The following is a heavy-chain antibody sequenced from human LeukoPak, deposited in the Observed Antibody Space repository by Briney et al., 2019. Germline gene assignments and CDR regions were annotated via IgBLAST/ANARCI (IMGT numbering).Heavy chain of an antibody. D-gene: IGHD2-15*01. CDR1: GGSFSGYY. J-gene: IGHJ4*02. CDR2: INHSGST. CDR3: ARGRLKGYCSGGSCYSTRYYFDY. V-gene: IGHV4-34*01. Sequence: SETLSLTCAVYGGSFSGYYWSWIRQPPGKGLEWIGEINHSGSTNYNPSLRSRVTISVDTSKNQFSLKLSSVTAADTAVYYCARGRLKGYCSGGSCYSTRYYFDYWGQGTLVTVSS.